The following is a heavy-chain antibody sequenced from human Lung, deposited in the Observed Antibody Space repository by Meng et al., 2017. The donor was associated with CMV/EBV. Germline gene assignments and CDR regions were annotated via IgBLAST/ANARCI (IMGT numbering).Heavy chain of an antibody. J-gene: IGHJ6*02. CDR1: GLTFRNAW. Sequence: SXVDSGLTFRNAWMSWVRQAPGKGLEWVGQIKSKGDGETRDYAAPVKGRFIISRDDSQTTLHLQMNSVKTEDTAVYYCVKRLRFSSRVIWGQGATVTVSS. V-gene: IGHV3-15*05. CDR3: VKRLRFSSRVI. CDR2: IKSKGDGETR. D-gene: IGHD3-3*01.